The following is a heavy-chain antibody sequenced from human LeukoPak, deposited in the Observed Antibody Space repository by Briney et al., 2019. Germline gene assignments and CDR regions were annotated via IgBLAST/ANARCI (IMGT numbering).Heavy chain of an antibody. V-gene: IGHV4-30-2*01. CDR3: ARDRIVVVPAAPYHYYYGMDV. D-gene: IGHD2-2*01. CDR2: VYHSGST. J-gene: IGHJ6*02. CDR1: GGSISSGGYS. Sequence: SQTLSLTCAVSGGSISSGGYSWSWIRQPPGKGLEWIGYVYHSGSTYYNPSLKSRVTISVDRSKNQFSLKLSSVTAADTAVYYCARDRIVVVPAAPYHYYYGMDVWGQGTTVTVSS.